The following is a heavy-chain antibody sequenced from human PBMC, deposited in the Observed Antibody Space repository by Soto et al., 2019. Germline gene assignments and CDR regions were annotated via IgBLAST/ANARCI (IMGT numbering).Heavy chain of an antibody. D-gene: IGHD3-9*01. V-gene: IGHV4-30-4*01. Sequence: QVQLQESGPGLVKPSQTLSLTCTVSGGSISSGDYYWSWIRQPPGKGLEWIGYIYYSGSTYYNPSLKSRVIISVYTSKNYVSLKLSSVTAAYTALYYCAITIMYSHILTGSYHYGMDVWGQGTTVTVSS. CDR1: GGSISSGDYY. CDR2: IYYSGST. CDR3: AITIMYSHILTGSYHYGMDV. J-gene: IGHJ6*02.